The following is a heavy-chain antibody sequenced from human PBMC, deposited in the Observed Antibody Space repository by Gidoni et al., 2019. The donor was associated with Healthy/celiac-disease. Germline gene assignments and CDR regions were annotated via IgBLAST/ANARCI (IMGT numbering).Heavy chain of an antibody. CDR3: ARERAHTAMADY. Sequence: QVQLQESGPGLVKPSGTLSLTCAVPGGSISRSNWWSWVRQPPGTGLSLIGEIYHSGSTNYNPSLKSRVTISVDKSKNQFSLKLSSVTAADTAVYYCARERAHTAMADYWGQGTLVTVSS. D-gene: IGHD5-18*01. CDR1: GGSISRSNW. CDR2: IYHSGST. V-gene: IGHV4-4*02. J-gene: IGHJ4*02.